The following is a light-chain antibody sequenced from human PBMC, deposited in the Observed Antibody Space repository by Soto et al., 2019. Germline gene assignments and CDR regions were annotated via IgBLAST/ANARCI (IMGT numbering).Light chain of an antibody. CDR2: DAS. V-gene: IGKV1-5*01. CDR1: QSISSW. Sequence: DIQITQSHSTLSASVGDRVTITCRASQSISSWLAWYQQKPGKAPKLLIYDASSLESGVPSRFSGSGSGTEFTLTISSLQPDDFATYYCQQYNSYSPTFGQGTKV. CDR3: QQYNSYSPT. J-gene: IGKJ1*01.